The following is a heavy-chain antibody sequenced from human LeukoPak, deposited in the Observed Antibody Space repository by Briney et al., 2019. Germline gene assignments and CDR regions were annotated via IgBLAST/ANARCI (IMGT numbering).Heavy chain of an antibody. Sequence: ASVKVSCKASGYTFTSYDINWVRQATGQGLEWMGWMNPNSGNTGYAQKFQGRVTMTRNTSISTAYMELSSLRSEDTAVYYCARVSGRRRFLAYMDVRGKGTTVTVSS. CDR2: MNPNSGNT. J-gene: IGHJ6*03. V-gene: IGHV1-8*01. CDR1: GYTFTSYD. D-gene: IGHD3-3*01. CDR3: ARVSGRRRFLAYMDV.